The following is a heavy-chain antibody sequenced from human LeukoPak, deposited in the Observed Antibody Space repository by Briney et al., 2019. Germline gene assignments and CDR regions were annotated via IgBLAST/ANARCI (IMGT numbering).Heavy chain of an antibody. CDR1: GFTFSDYY. J-gene: IGHJ5*02. V-gene: IGHV3-11*01. CDR2: ISTRNQTI. CDR3: ARQIWGRGDWFDP. D-gene: IGHD3-16*01. Sequence: GGSLRLSCAASGFTFSDYYMSWIRQAPGKGLECVSYISTRNQTIYYADAVKGRFTISRDNSKNTVYLQMNSLRAEDTAVYYCARQIWGRGDWFDPWGQGTLVTVSS.